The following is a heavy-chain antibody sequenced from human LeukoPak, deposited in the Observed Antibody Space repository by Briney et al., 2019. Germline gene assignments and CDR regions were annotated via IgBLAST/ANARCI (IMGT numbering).Heavy chain of an antibody. CDR1: AGSISTGRHD. J-gene: IGHJ4*02. D-gene: IGHD2-21*02. V-gene: IGHV4-61*02. CDR2: IYTSGST. Sequence: SATLSLTCTVSAGSISTGRHDSRWIRHPAGKGLEWIGRIYTSGSTNYNPSLKSRVTISVHTPKNHVSLQLSAVTAPGTPVCYCAREYCGGDCYSGEFDYWGQGTLVTVSS. CDR3: AREYCGGDCYSGEFDY.